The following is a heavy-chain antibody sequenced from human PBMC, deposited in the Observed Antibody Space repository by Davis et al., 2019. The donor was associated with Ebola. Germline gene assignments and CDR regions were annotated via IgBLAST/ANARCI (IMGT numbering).Heavy chain of an antibody. Sequence: GESLKISCAASGFTFSSYAMSWVRQAPGKGLEWVSAISGRGGSTYYADSVKGRFTISRDNSKNTLYLQMNSLRAEDTAVYYCAKDRWELSYFDYWGQGTLVTVSS. CDR2: ISGRGGST. CDR1: GFTFSSYA. CDR3: AKDRWELSYFDY. J-gene: IGHJ4*02. D-gene: IGHD1-26*01. V-gene: IGHV3-23*01.